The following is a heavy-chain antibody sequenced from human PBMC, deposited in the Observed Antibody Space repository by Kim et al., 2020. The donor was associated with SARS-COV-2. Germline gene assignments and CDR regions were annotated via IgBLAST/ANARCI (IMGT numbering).Heavy chain of an antibody. CDR3: VKTYYDSSGYYYLAYYFDY. J-gene: IGHJ4*02. V-gene: IGHV3-64D*06. D-gene: IGHD3-22*01. Sequence: GRFTISRDNSKNTLYLQMSSLRAEDTAVYYCVKTYYDSSGYYYLAYYFDYWGQGTLVTVSS.